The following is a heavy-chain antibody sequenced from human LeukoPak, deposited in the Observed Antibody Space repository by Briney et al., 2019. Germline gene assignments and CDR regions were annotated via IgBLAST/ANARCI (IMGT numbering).Heavy chain of an antibody. V-gene: IGHV3-33*06. CDR3: AKDHTAKGIAAAGLFDY. D-gene: IGHD6-13*01. J-gene: IGHJ4*02. CDR1: GFTFSSYG. CDR2: IWYDGSNK. Sequence: GGSLRLSCAASGFTFSSYGMHWVRQAPGKGLEWVAVIWYDGSNKYYADSVKGRFTISRDNSKSTLYLQMNSLRAEDTAVYYCAKDHTAKGIAAAGLFDYWGQGTLVTVSS.